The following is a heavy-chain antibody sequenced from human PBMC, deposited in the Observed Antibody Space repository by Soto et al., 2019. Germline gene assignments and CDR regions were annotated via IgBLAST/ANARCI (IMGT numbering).Heavy chain of an antibody. V-gene: IGHV3-23*01. Sequence: PGGSLRLSCAASGFTFSSYAMSWVRQAPGKGLEWVSAISGSGGSTYYADSVKGRFTISRDNSKNTLYLQMNSLRAEDTAVYYCATLGYCTNGVCYRPPNNDYWGQGTLVTVSS. D-gene: IGHD2-8*01. CDR2: ISGSGGST. CDR1: GFTFSSYA. CDR3: ATLGYCTNGVCYRPPNNDY. J-gene: IGHJ4*02.